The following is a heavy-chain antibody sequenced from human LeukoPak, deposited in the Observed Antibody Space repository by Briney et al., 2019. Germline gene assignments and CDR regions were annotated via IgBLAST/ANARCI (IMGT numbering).Heavy chain of an antibody. J-gene: IGHJ6*02. CDR3: AKIIAVTESYWYGMDV. V-gene: IGHV3-23*01. CDR1: GFTFSSYT. Sequence: PGGSLRLSCAASGFTFSSYTMTWARLAPGKGLEWGSGISGSGAITDYVDSVRGRFTISRDNSKNTVYLQMHSLRTEDTAVYYCAKIIAVTESYWYGMDVWGQGTTVTVSS. D-gene: IGHD4-17*01. CDR2: ISGSGAIT.